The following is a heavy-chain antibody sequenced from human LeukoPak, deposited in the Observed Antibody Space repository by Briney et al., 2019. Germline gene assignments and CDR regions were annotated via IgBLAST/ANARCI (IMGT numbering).Heavy chain of an antibody. CDR1: GFTFSTYA. V-gene: IGHV3-23*01. Sequence: GGSLRLSCAASGFTFSTYAMSLVRLAPGKGLEWVSAISGSGGSTYYADSVKGRFTISRDNSKNTLYLQMNSLRAEDTAVYYCAKDRTNTAMVYYYFDYWGQGTLVTVSS. CDR3: AKDRTNTAMVYYYFDY. CDR2: ISGSGGST. D-gene: IGHD5-18*01. J-gene: IGHJ4*02.